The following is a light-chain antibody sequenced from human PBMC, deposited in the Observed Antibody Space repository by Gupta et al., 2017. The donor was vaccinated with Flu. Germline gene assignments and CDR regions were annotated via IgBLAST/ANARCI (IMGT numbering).Light chain of an antibody. CDR2: GAS. V-gene: IGKV3-20*01. CDR1: QSVSSSY. J-gene: IGKJ2*01. CDR3: QQYGSSPPYI. Sequence: EIVLTQSPGTLSLSPGERATLSCRASQSVSSSYLAWYQQKPGQAPRLLIYGASSRDTGIPDRFSGSGSGTDVTLTISRREPEDFAVYYCQQYGSSPPYIFGQGTKLEIK.